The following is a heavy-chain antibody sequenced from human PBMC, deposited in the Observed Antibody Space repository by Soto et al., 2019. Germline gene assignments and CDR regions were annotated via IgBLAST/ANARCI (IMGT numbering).Heavy chain of an antibody. Sequence: ASLKISSKTSGYTFTSCHMHWVRHAPGQGLEWMGIINPSGGSTSYAQKFQGRVTMTRGTSTSTVYMELSSLRSEDTAVYYCARDLFTMVRGAIYYGKDVWYQGSTFTVS. CDR1: GYTFTSCH. J-gene: IGHJ6*02. D-gene: IGHD3-10*01. V-gene: IGHV1-46*01. CDR3: ARDLFTMVRGAIYYGKDV. CDR2: INPSGGST.